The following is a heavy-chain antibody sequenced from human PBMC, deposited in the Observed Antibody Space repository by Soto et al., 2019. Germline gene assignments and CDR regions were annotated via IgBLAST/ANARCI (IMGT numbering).Heavy chain of an antibody. CDR3: ARDPGSHDAFDI. Sequence: PSETLSLTCTVSGGSISSGGYYWSWIRQHPGKGLEWIGYIYYSGSTYYNPPLKSRVTISVDTSKNQFSLKLSSVTAADTAVYYCARDPGSHDAFDIWGQGTMVTVSS. J-gene: IGHJ3*02. CDR1: GGSISSGGYY. V-gene: IGHV4-31*03. CDR2: IYYSGST.